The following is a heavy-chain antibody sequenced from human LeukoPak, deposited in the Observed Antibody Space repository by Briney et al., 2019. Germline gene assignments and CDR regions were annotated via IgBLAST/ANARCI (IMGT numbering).Heavy chain of an antibody. J-gene: IGHJ3*02. Sequence: SETLSLTCAVYGGSFSGYYWSWIRQPPGKGLEWIGEINHSGSTNYNPSLKSRVTISVDTSKNQFSLKLSSVTAADTAVYYCARVKTYYDYVWGSYRPSDAFDIWGQGTMVTVSS. CDR1: GGSFSGYY. CDR3: ARVKTYYDYVWGSYRPSDAFDI. V-gene: IGHV4-34*01. D-gene: IGHD3-16*02. CDR2: INHSGST.